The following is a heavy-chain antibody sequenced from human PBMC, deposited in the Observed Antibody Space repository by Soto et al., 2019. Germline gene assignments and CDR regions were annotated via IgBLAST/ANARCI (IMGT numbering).Heavy chain of an antibody. J-gene: IGHJ5*02. Sequence: SETLSLTCTVSGGSISSYYWSWIRQPPGKGLEWIGYIYYSGSTNYNPSLKSRVTISVDTSKNQFSLKLSSVTAADTAVYYCARDGACSGGSCYSSWFDPWGQGTLVTVS. CDR1: GGSISSYY. CDR3: ARDGACSGGSCYSSWFDP. V-gene: IGHV4-59*01. D-gene: IGHD2-15*01. CDR2: IYYSGST.